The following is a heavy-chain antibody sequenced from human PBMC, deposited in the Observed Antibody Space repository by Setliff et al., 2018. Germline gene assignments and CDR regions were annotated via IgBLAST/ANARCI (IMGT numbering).Heavy chain of an antibody. D-gene: IGHD3-3*01. CDR1: GYTFTSYD. CDR2: MNPNSGKT. CDR3: ARAQSWSGGPYYFDN. Sequence: ASVKVSCTASGYTFTSYDINWVRQATGQGLEWMGWMNPNSGKTGYAQKFQGRVTMTRNTSISTAYMDLSSLRFEDTAVYYCARAQSWSGGPYYFDNWGQGTLVTVSS. V-gene: IGHV1-8*02. J-gene: IGHJ4*02.